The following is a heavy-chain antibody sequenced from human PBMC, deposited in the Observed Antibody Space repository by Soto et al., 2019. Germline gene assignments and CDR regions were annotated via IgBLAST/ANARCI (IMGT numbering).Heavy chain of an antibody. CDR2: ISPGGIAT. CDR3: ATKGDSGSI. Sequence: EVQVVESGGGLVQPGGSLRLSCAVSGFSFTTYWMTWVRQAPGRGLEWVANISPGGIATHYVDSVKGRFTISGDNAKNSVHLQMNCPRADDTAVYYCATKGDSGSIWGQGTLVTVSS. V-gene: IGHV3-7*01. D-gene: IGHD3-22*01. CDR1: GFSFTTYW. J-gene: IGHJ4*02.